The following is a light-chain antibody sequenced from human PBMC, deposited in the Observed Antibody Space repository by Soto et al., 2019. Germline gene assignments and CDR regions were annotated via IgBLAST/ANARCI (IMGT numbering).Light chain of an antibody. CDR2: DAS. CDR3: QQRSNWPPGYT. Sequence: EIVLTQSPATLSLSPGEGATLSCRASQSVNRFLAWYQQKPGQAPRLLIYDASSRAIGTPARFSGSGSGTDFTLTISSLEPEDLAVYYCQQRSNWPPGYTFGQGTKLEIK. V-gene: IGKV3-11*01. CDR1: QSVNRF. J-gene: IGKJ2*01.